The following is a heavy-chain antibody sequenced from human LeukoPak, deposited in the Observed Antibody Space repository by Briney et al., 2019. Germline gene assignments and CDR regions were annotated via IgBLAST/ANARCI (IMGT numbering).Heavy chain of an antibody. CDR2: MKGDGSET. V-gene: IGHV3-7*01. CDR1: GFTFSSYG. Sequence: GRSLRLSCAASGFTFSSYGMHWVRQAPGKGLEWVANMKGDGSETHYVDSVKGRFTISRDNAKNSLYLQMNSLRAEDTAVYYCARPAYTAAYDLWGQGTMVTVSS. CDR3: ARPAYTAAYDL. J-gene: IGHJ3*01. D-gene: IGHD3-16*01.